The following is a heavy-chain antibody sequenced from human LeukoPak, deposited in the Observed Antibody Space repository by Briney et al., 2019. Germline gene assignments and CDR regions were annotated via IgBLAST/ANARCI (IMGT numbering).Heavy chain of an antibody. V-gene: IGHV4-31*03. CDR2: IYYSVSN. D-gene: IGHD3-16*02. J-gene: IGHJ4*02. CDR3: ARVIDYVWGSYRRPPPSYYFDY. CDR1: GGSISSGGYY. Sequence: SQTLSLTCTVSGGSISSGGYYWSWIRQHPGKGLEWIGYIYYSVSNYYNPSLTSRVTISVDTSKNQFSLKLSSVTAADTAVYYCARVIDYVWGSYRRPPPSYYFDYWGQGTLVTVSS.